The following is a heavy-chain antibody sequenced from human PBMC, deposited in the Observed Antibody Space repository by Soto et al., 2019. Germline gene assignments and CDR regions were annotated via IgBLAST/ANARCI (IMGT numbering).Heavy chain of an antibody. Sequence: ASVKVSCKASGYTFTSYGISWVRQAPGQGLEWMGWISAYNGNTNYAQKLQGRVTMTTDTSTSTAYMELRSLRSDDTAVYYCARDSNGTTDYYGMDVWGQGTTVTVSS. CDR2: ISAYNGNT. CDR3: ARDSNGTTDYYGMDV. J-gene: IGHJ6*02. D-gene: IGHD1-1*01. CDR1: GYTFTSYG. V-gene: IGHV1-18*04.